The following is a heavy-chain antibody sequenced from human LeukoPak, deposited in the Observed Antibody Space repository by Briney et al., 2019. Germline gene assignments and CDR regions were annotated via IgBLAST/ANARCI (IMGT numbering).Heavy chain of an antibody. V-gene: IGHV1-46*01. CDR1: GYTFTSYY. D-gene: IGHD1-26*01. CDR2: INSSGGST. J-gene: IGHJ3*02. CDR3: ARDPSGSYYPANAFDI. Sequence: ASVKVSCKASGYTFTSYYMHWVRQAPGQGLEWMGIINSSGGSTSYAQKFQGRVTMTRDTSTSTVYMELRSLRSDDTAVYYCARDPSGSYYPANAFDIWGQGTMVTVSS.